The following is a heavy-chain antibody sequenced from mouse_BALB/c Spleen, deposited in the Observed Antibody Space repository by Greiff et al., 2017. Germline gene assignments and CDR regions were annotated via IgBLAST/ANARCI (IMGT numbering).Heavy chain of an antibody. V-gene: IGHV5-6-5*01. CDR1: GFTFSSYA. Sequence: EVKLQESGGGLVKPGGSLKLSCAASGFTFSSYAMSWVRQTPEKRLEWVASISSGGSTYYPDSVKGRFTISRDNARNILYLQMSSLRSEDTAMYYCARDGNYRWYFDVWGAGTTVTVSS. CDR2: ISSGGST. D-gene: IGHD2-1*01. CDR3: ARDGNYRWYFDV. J-gene: IGHJ1*01.